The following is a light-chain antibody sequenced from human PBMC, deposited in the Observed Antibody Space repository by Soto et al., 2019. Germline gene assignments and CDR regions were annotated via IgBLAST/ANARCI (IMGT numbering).Light chain of an antibody. Sequence: QSVLTQPPSASGSPGQSVTISCTGTSSDVGGYNYVSWYQQHPDKGPKLIIYEVNKRPSGVPDRFSGSKSGNTASLTVSGLQAEDEGDYYCTSYAGGNNVFGTGTKLTVL. V-gene: IGLV2-8*01. CDR1: SSDVGGYNY. CDR2: EVN. J-gene: IGLJ1*01. CDR3: TSYAGGNNV.